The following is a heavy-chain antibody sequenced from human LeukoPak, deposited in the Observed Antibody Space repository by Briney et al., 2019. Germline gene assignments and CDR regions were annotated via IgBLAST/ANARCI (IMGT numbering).Heavy chain of an antibody. D-gene: IGHD3-10*01. CDR1: GFIFSNYE. J-gene: IGHJ6*03. V-gene: IGHV3-7*01. CDR3: ARLSAYYYGSYFYYYMDV. CDR2: IKQDGSEK. Sequence: GGSLRLSCSASGFIFSNYEMNWVRQAPGKGPEWVANIKQDGSEKYSVDSVKGRFTISRDNAKNSVFLQMSSLRAEDTALYYCARLSAYYYGSYFYYYMDVWGRGTTVTVSS.